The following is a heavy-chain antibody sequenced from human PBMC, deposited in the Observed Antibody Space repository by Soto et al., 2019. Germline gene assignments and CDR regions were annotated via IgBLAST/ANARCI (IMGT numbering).Heavy chain of an antibody. CDR2: IIPIFGTA. D-gene: IGHD3-3*01. V-gene: IGHV1-69*13. CDR3: ARAWGYYDFWSGYYPRQPYYYYYGMDV. Sequence: SVKVSCKASGGTFSSYAISWVRQAPGQGLEWMGGIIPIFGTANYAQKFQGRVTITADESTSTAYMELSSLRSEDTAVYYCARAWGYYDFWSGYYPRQPYYYYYGMDVWGQGTTVTVSS. J-gene: IGHJ6*02. CDR1: GGTFSSYA.